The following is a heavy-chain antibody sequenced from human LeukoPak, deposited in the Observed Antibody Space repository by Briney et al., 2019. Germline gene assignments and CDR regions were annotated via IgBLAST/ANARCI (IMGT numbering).Heavy chain of an antibody. J-gene: IGHJ3*02. CDR1: GFTFSSYG. CDR2: ISYDGSNK. Sequence: GRSLRLSCAASGFTFSSYGMHWVRQAPGKGLGWVAVISYDGSNKYYADSVKGRFTISRDNSKNTLYLQMNSLRAEDTAVYYCVSAPDAFDIWGQGTMVTVSS. V-gene: IGHV3-30*03. CDR3: VSAPDAFDI.